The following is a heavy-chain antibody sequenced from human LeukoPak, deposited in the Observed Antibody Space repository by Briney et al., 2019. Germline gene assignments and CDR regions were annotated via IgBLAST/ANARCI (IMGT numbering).Heavy chain of an antibody. J-gene: IGHJ4*02. CDR2: ISGTGGST. CDR1: GFTFISYV. D-gene: IGHD3-16*02. CDR3: ARLTFGGVIGFDY. Sequence: GGSLRLSCAASGFTFISYVMSWVRQAPGKGLEWVSTISGTGGSTYYADSVKGRFTISRDNAKNSLYLQMNSLRAEDTAVYYCARLTFGGVIGFDYWGQGTLVTVSS. V-gene: IGHV3-23*01.